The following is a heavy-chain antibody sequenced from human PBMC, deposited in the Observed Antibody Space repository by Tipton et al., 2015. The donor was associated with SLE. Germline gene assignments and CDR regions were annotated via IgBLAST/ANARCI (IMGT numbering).Heavy chain of an antibody. Sequence: GSLRLSCAASGFTFSNYAMSWVRQAPGKGLEWVSVIYSGGNTYYADSVKGRFTISRDNSKNTLFLQMNSLRAEDTAVYYCGGELIDAFDIWGQGTMVTVSS. CDR2: IYSGGNT. D-gene: IGHD1-26*01. V-gene: IGHV3-23*03. CDR3: GGELIDAFDI. J-gene: IGHJ3*02. CDR1: GFTFSNYA.